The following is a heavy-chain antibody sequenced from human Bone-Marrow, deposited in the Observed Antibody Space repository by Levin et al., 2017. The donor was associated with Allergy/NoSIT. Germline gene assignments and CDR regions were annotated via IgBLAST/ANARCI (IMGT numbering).Heavy chain of an antibody. CDR2: ISTRSSTI. CDR3: ARVARDGYNW. Sequence: GGSLRLSCAASGFTFSAYYMSWIRQAPGKGLEWVSYISTRSSTIYYADSVKGRFTISRDNAKNSLYLQMNSLRAEDTAIYYCARVARDGYNWWGQGTLVTVSS. D-gene: IGHD5-24*01. CDR1: GFTFSAYY. J-gene: IGHJ4*02. V-gene: IGHV3-11*01.